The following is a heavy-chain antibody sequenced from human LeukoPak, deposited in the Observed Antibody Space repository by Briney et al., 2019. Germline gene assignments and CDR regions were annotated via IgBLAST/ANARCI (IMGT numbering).Heavy chain of an antibody. J-gene: IGHJ3*02. CDR3: ARHVPLRLGADHAFDI. CDR1: GGSISSGGYY. D-gene: IGHD1-26*01. V-gene: IGHV4-31*03. Sequence: PSETLSLTCTVSGGSISSGGYYWSWIRQHPGKGLEWIGYIYYSGSTYYNPSLKSRVTISVDTSKNQFSLKLSSVTAADTAVYYCARHVPLRLGADHAFDIWGQGTMVTVSS. CDR2: IYYSGST.